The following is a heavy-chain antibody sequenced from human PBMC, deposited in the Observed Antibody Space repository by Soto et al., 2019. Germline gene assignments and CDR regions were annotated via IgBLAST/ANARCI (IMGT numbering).Heavy chain of an antibody. CDR2: IYDSGVT. CDR1: GAIVTSGENY. Sequence: TLCVTCSVSGAIVTSGENYWSWVRQPPGKGLEWLGYIYDSGVTSYTPALKSRVTLSLDRPNNQVSLKLRSVMAADTAVYFCVRDLAHGYNGNVCGHGTLVSVSS. J-gene: IGHJ3*01. V-gene: IGHV4-30-4*08. D-gene: IGHD5-18*01. CDR3: VRDLAHGYNGNV.